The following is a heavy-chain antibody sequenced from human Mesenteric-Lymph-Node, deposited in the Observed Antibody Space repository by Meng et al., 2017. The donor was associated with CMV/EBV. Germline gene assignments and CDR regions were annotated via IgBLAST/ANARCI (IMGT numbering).Heavy chain of an antibody. CDR3: ARYRHLTFYDPYCFDH. CDR2: LYYSGST. D-gene: IGHD2/OR15-2a*01. V-gene: IGHV4-39*07. Sequence: ESLKISCSVSGASLSDRTCCWGWIRHPPGKGLEWIGNLYYSGSTYYNPSLKGRVTISADMSMNQVSLNLTSVTAADTAVYYCARYRHLTFYDPYCFDHWGQGTLVTVSS. CDR1: GASLSDRTCC. J-gene: IGHJ4*02.